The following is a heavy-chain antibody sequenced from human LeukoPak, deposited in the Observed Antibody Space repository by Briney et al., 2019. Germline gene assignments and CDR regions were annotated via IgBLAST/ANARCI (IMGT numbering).Heavy chain of an antibody. CDR1: GGSISSGGYY. V-gene: IGHV4-31*03. J-gene: IGHJ6*02. CDR2: IYYSGST. Sequence: PSETLSLTCTVSGGSISSGGYYWSWIRQHPGKGLEWIGYIYYSGSTYYNPSLKSRVTISVDTSKNQFSLKLSSVTAADTAVYYCARVKGPAAPYYYYYYGMDVWGQGTTVTVSS. CDR3: ARVKGPAAPYYYYYYGMDV. D-gene: IGHD2-2*01.